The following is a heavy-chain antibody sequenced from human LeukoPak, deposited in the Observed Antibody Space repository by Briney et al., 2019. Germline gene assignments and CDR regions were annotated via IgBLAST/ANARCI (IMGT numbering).Heavy chain of an antibody. CDR2: INPSGGST. CDR3: ASGDSIAAASSPYYYYYGMDV. CDR1: GYTFTSYY. V-gene: IGHV1-46*01. Sequence: GASVKVSCKASGYTFTSYYMHWVRQAPGQGLEWMGIINPSGGSTSYAQKFQGRVTMTRDTSTSTVYMELSSLRSEDTAVYYCASGDSIAAASSPYYYYYGMDVWGKGTTVTVSS. J-gene: IGHJ6*04. D-gene: IGHD6-13*01.